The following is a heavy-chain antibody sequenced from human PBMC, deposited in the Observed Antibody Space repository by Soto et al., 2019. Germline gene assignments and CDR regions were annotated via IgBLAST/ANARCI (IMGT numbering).Heavy chain of an antibody. J-gene: IGHJ4*02. D-gene: IGHD5-18*01. CDR1: GFTFDDYT. Sequence: GGSLRLSCGASGFTFDDYTMQWVRQAPGKGLEWVSLISWDGGITYYADSVKGRFTISRDNSKNSLYLQMNSLTTEDTALYYCAKAGAYNYGSYFDYWGQGTLVTVSS. CDR2: ISWDGGIT. CDR3: AKAGAYNYGSYFDY. V-gene: IGHV3-43*01.